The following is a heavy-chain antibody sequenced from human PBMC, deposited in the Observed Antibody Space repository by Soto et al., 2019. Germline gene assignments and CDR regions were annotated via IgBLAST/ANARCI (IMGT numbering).Heavy chain of an antibody. Sequence: QVQLVESGEALVKPEGPLSLSGAAPEFPFIDYNMSWIRQAPGKGLEWVSYISSSVSTIYYADSVKGRFTISRDNAKNSLYLQMNSLRAEDTAVYYCARAFGAWIRYYGMDVWGQGTTVTVSS. CDR1: EFPFIDYN. V-gene: IGHV3-11*01. D-gene: IGHD5-18*01. J-gene: IGHJ6*02. CDR3: ARAFGAWIRYYGMDV. CDR2: ISSSVSTI.